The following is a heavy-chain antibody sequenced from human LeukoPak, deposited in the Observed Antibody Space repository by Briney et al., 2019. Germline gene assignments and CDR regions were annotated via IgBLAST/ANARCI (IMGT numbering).Heavy chain of an antibody. V-gene: IGHV3-7*03. CDR1: GFTFRAYW. Sequence: GGSLRLSCAASGFTFRAYWMTWVRQAPGKGLEWVANINGAGSEKYYVDSVKGRFTISRDNAKNSLFLQMNSLRDEDTAIYYCASPYDSSGYYDRWGQGTLVTVSS. J-gene: IGHJ4*02. CDR3: ASPYDSSGYYDR. CDR2: INGAGSEK. D-gene: IGHD3-22*01.